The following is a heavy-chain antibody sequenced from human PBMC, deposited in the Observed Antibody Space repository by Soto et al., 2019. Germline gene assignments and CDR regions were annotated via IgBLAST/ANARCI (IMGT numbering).Heavy chain of an antibody. CDR1: GFTFTSYA. D-gene: IGHD6-13*01. CDR3: AKDLDTSSWTGASDI. CDR2: ISGSTHVT. J-gene: IGHJ3*02. Sequence: EVQLLESGGGLVQPGGSLRLSCAASGFTFTSYAMNWVRQAPGKGLEWVSAISGSTHVTYYADSVNCRFTVSRDNSKNTLYLLINSLRAEDTAVYYCAKDLDTSSWTGASDIWGQGTMVTVSS. V-gene: IGHV3-23*01.